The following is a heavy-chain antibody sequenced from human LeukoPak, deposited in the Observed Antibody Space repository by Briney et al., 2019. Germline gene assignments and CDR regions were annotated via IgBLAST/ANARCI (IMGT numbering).Heavy chain of an antibody. CDR3: GCRTVTTPPTDY. J-gene: IGHJ4*02. CDR2: IYYSGNT. D-gene: IGHD4-11*01. V-gene: IGHV4-39*01. Sequence: SETLSLTCTVSGGSINSGDYYWGWIRQPPGKGLEWIGSIYYSGNTYYNPSLKSRVTISVDTSKNQFSLKLSSVTAADTAVYYCGCRTVTTPPTDYWGQGTLVTVFS. CDR1: GGSINSGDYY.